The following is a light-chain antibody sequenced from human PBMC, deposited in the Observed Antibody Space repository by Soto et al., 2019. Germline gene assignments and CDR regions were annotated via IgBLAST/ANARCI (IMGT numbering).Light chain of an antibody. V-gene: IGLV2-14*03. CDR3: SSYTSSSTPYV. Sequence: QSALTQPASVSGSPGQSITISCTGTSSDVGGYNYVSWYQQHPGKAPKVMIYEVSNRPPGVPNRFSGSKSGHTASLTISGLQAEDEADYYCSSYTSSSTPYVFGTGTKVTVL. CDR2: EVS. J-gene: IGLJ1*01. CDR1: SSDVGGYNY.